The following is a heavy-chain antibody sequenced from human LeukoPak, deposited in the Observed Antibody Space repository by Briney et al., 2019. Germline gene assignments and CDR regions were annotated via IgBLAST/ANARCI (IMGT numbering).Heavy chain of an antibody. D-gene: IGHD2-2*01. J-gene: IGHJ4*02. CDR2: ISYDGSNS. V-gene: IGHV3-30-3*01. CDR1: GFTFSSYA. Sequence: LPGGSLRLSCAASGFTFSSYAMHWVRQAPGKGLEWVAVISYDGSNSHYGDSVQGRFTISRDNSNNTLFLQLNNLRPDDTAVYYCARDGLPYCTSTSCYHSDSWGQGTLVTVSS. CDR3: ARDGLPYCTSTSCYHSDS.